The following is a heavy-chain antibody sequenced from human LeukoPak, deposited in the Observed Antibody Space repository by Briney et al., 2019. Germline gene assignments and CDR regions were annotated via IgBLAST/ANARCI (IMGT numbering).Heavy chain of an antibody. D-gene: IGHD3-9*01. CDR1: GFTFSHYW. Sequence: GSLRPSCAASGFTFSHYWMAWVRQPPGKGLEWVGAINHSGRTNYNPSRESRLSISVDTTNNQFCRKLSSVTAADTGVYFCARKTYYDILSGYARQFEYWGQGTLGTVS. CDR2: INHSGRT. V-gene: IGHV4-34*01. J-gene: IGHJ4*02. CDR3: ARKTYYDILSGYARQFEY.